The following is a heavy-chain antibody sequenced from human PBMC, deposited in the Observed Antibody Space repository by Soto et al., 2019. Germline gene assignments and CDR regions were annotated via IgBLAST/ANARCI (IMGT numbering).Heavy chain of an antibody. Sequence: ASETLSLTCTVSGGSISSYYWSWIRQPPGKGLEWIGYIYYSGSTNYNPSLKSRVTISVDTSKNQFSLKLSSVTAADTAVYYCARHLPPYSSGWSHDGPFDYWGQGTLVTVSS. CDR1: GGSISSYY. CDR2: IYYSGST. D-gene: IGHD6-19*01. V-gene: IGHV4-59*08. J-gene: IGHJ4*02. CDR3: ARHLPPYSSGWSHDGPFDY.